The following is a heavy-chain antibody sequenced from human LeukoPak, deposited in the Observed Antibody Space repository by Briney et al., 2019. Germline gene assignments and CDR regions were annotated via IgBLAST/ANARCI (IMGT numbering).Heavy chain of an antibody. V-gene: IGHV1-46*01. Sequence: ASVKLSCKASGYTFTSNYIHWVRQAPGQGLEWMGLINPSGGSTTYAQKFQGRVTMTRDTSTSTVYMEVSSLTSEDTAVYYCVRGQYYYDSSGYYAYWGQGTLVTVSS. CDR3: VRGQYYYDSSGYYAY. J-gene: IGHJ4*02. D-gene: IGHD3-22*01. CDR2: INPSGGST. CDR1: GYTFTSNY.